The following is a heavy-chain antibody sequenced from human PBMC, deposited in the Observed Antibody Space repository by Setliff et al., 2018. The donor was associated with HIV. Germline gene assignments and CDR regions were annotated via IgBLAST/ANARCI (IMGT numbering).Heavy chain of an antibody. CDR2: IHSSGIT. J-gene: IGHJ6*02. D-gene: IGHD2-2*01. V-gene: IGHV4-39*01. CDR1: GGSISSTIYH. CDR3: ASGRYLINYYYSAMDD. Sequence: PSETLSLTCTVSGGSISSTIYHWVWIRQPPGKGLEWIGNIHSSGITYYKPSLKSRLTISLDTSKNQVSLQVSSVTAADTAVYYCASGRYLINYYYSAMDDWGPGTTVTVSS.